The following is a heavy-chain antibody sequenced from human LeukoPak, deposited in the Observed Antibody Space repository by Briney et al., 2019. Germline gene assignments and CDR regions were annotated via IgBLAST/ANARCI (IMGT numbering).Heavy chain of an antibody. J-gene: IGHJ4*02. D-gene: IGHD3-3*01. CDR2: IIPIFGTA. CDR3: ARDSEIFGVVTPTFDY. Sequence: SVKVSCKASGGTFSSYAISWVRQAPGQGLEWMGRIIPIFGTANYAQEFQGRVTITTDESTSTAYMELSSLRSEDTAVYYCARDSEIFGVVTPTFDYWGQGTLVTVSS. CDR1: GGTFSSYA. V-gene: IGHV1-69*05.